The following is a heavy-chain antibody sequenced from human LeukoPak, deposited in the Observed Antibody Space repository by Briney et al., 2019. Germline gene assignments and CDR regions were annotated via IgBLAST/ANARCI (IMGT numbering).Heavy chain of an antibody. CDR3: ARDCWGSGGNCYSDQKGLDY. V-gene: IGHV3-30*07. CDR1: GFTLRSYA. CDR2: ISYDGSNK. Sequence: QTGRSLRLSCAASGFTLRSYAMHWVRQAPGRGLEWVAVISYDGSNKNYADSVKGRFTISRDISKNTLYMEMNSLRAEDTAVYYCARDCWGSGGNCYSDQKGLDYWGQGTLVTVSS. D-gene: IGHD2-15*01. J-gene: IGHJ4*02.